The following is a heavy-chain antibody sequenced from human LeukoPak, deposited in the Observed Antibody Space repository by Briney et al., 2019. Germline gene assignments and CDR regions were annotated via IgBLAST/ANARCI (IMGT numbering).Heavy chain of an antibody. CDR1: VYTFTGYY. V-gene: IGHV1-2*02. CDR3: ARGGAAAGYYYMDA. J-gene: IGHJ6*03. Sequence: GASVTVSCKASVYTFTGYYMHWVRQAPGQGLEWMGWINPNSGGTNYAQKFQGRVTMTRDTSISTAYMELSRLRSDDTAVYYCARGGAAAGYYYMDAWGKGTTVTVSS. D-gene: IGHD6-13*01. CDR2: INPNSGGT.